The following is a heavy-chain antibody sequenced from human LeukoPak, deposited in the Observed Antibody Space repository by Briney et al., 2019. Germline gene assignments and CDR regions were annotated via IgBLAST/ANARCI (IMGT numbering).Heavy chain of an antibody. CDR2: IIPIFGIA. J-gene: IGHJ6*02. V-gene: IGHV1-69*04. Sequence: SVKVSYKASGGTFSSYAISWVRQAPGQGLEWMGRIIPIFGIANYAQKFQGRVTITADKSTSTAYMELSSLRSEDTAVYYCARGHCSSTSCYLPFYYYGMDVWGQGTTVTVSS. CDR1: GGTFSSYA. CDR3: ARGHCSSTSCYLPFYYYGMDV. D-gene: IGHD2-2*01.